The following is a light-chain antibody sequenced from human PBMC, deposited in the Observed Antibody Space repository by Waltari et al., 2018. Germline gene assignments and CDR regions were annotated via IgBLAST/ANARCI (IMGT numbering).Light chain of an antibody. J-gene: IGLJ3*02. CDR2: VNSDGSH. CDR3: QTGGHGTWV. CDR1: SGPSSNV. V-gene: IGLV4-69*01. Sequence: QLVLTQSPSASASLGASVNPTCTLSSGPSSNVIAWLQQQAEKGPRYVMRVNSDGSHSRGDEIPDRFSGSSSGAERYLTISSLQSEDEADYYCQTGGHGTWVFGGGTKLTVL.